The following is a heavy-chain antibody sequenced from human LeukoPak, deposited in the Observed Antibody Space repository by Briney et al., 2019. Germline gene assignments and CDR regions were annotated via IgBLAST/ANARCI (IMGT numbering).Heavy chain of an antibody. CDR1: GGSISSYY. CDR2: IYTSGST. V-gene: IGHV4-4*07. J-gene: IGHJ6*02. Sequence: SETLSLTCTVSGGSISSYYWSWIRQPAGKGLEWIGRIYTSGSTNYNPSLKSRVTISVDRSKNQFSLKLSSVTAADTAVYYCAREGYYGSGKGMDVWGQGTTVTVSS. CDR3: AREGYYGSGKGMDV. D-gene: IGHD3-10*01.